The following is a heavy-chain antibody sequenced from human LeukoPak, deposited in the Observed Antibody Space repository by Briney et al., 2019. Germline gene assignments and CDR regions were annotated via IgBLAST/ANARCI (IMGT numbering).Heavy chain of an antibody. CDR1: GFTFSSYA. J-gene: IGHJ4*02. CDR2: ISYDGSNK. V-gene: IGHV3-30-3*01. Sequence: QTGGSLRLSCAASGFTFSSYAMHWVRQAPGKGLEWVAVISYDGSNKYYADSVKGRFTISRDNSKNTLYLQMNSLRAEDTAVYYCARDYYGSGRGLIDYWGQGTLVTVSS. D-gene: IGHD3-10*01. CDR3: ARDYYGSGRGLIDY.